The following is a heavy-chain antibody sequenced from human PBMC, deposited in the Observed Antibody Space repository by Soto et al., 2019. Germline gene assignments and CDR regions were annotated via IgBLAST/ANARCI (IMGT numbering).Heavy chain of an antibody. D-gene: IGHD2-2*01. V-gene: IGHV3-74*01. CDR2: IDYDGTTT. Sequence: QLVEAGGGLVQPGGSLRLSCTVSGFSFDSYWMYWVRQAPGKGPVWVSRIDYDGTTTNYADFVKGRFTISRDNAKNTLYLQMNSLRSEDTAVYYCTRGPRASSGGTGAYWGQGTLVTVSS. CDR3: TRGPRASSGGTGAY. CDR1: GFSFDSYW. J-gene: IGHJ4*02.